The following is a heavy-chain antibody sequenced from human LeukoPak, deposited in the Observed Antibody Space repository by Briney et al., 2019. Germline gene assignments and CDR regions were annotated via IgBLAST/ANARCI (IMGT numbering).Heavy chain of an antibody. V-gene: IGHV4-59*01. CDR3: ARYVWGSYPTFEDY. D-gene: IGHD3-16*02. Sequence: PSETLSLTCTVSGGSISSYYWSWIRQPPGKGLERIGYIYYSGSTNYNPSLKSRVTMSLDTSKNQFSLKLSSVTAADTAVYYCARYVWGSYPTFEDYWGQGTLVTVSS. CDR2: IYYSGST. J-gene: IGHJ4*02. CDR1: GGSISSYY.